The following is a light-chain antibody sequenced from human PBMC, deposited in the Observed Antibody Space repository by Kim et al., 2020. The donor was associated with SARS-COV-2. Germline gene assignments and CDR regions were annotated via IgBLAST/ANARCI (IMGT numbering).Light chain of an antibody. J-gene: IGKJ1*01. CDR1: QSVLYSSNNKNY. Sequence: DIVMTQSPDSLAVSLGERATINCKSSQSVLYSSNNKNYLAWYQQKSGQPPKLLIYWASTRESGVPDRFSGSGSGTDFTLTINSLQAEDVAVYFCQQYSTAPWTFGQGTKVDIK. CDR2: WAS. CDR3: QQYSTAPWT. V-gene: IGKV4-1*01.